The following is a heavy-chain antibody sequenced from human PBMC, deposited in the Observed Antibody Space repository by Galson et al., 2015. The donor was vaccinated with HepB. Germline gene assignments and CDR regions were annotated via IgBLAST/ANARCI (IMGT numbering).Heavy chain of an antibody. CDR1: GGSISSYY. CDR3: ARGAPAARAMDV. CDR2: INHSGIT. Sequence: SETLSLTCTVSGGSISSYYWSWIRQPPGKGLEWIGEINHSGITNYNPSLKSRVTISVDTSKNQFSLKLSSVTAADTAVYYCARGAPAARAMDVWGKGTTVTVSS. D-gene: IGHD2-2*01. V-gene: IGHV4-34*01. J-gene: IGHJ6*04.